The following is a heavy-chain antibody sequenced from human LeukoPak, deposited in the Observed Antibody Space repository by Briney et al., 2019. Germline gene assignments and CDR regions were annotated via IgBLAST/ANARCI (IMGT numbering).Heavy chain of an antibody. J-gene: IGHJ4*02. Sequence: SETLSLTCTVSGGSISSSSYYWGWIRQPPGKGLEWIGSIYYSGSTYYNPSLKSRVTISVDTSKNQFSLKLSSVPAADTAVYYCAGASYYGDYVYWGQGTLVTVSS. V-gene: IGHV4-39*01. CDR1: GGSISSSSYY. D-gene: IGHD4-17*01. CDR3: AGASYYGDYVY. CDR2: IYYSGST.